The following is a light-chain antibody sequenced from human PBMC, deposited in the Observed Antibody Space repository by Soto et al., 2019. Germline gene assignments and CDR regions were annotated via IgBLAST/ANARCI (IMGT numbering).Light chain of an antibody. CDR1: NSKFGSNP. V-gene: IGLV1-44*01. CDR2: NNN. Sequence: QSVLTQPPSASGTPGQRVTISCSGNNSKFGSNPVHWYQQMPGTAPKLLIPNNNQRPSGVPDRFSGSQSDTSASLAISGLQSEDEGAYYCAAWDVSLNGVLFGGRTKLTVL. CDR3: AAWDVSLNGVL. J-gene: IGLJ2*01.